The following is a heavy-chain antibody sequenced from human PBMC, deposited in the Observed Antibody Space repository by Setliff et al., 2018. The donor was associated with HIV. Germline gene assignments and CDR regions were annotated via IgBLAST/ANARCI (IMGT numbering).Heavy chain of an antibody. V-gene: IGHV1-8*02. CDR1: GGTFRSPA. J-gene: IGHJ6*03. Sequence: ASVKVSCKASGGTFRSPAITWVRQAPGRGLEWMGWINTNSGDTNFAQKFQGRVTMTSDTSTSTVYMDLSSLGSEDTAMYYCARGGQYSGDYLPRDYYMDVWGNGTTVTVSS. D-gene: IGHD1-26*01. CDR3: ARGGQYSGDYLPRDYYMDV. CDR2: INTNSGDT.